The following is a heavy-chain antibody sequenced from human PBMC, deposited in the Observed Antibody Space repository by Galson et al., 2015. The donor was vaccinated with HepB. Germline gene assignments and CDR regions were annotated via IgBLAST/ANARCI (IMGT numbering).Heavy chain of an antibody. CDR1: GFTFSGSE. V-gene: IGHV3-13*04. D-gene: IGHD3-10*01. CDR3: AREGITMVRGNYYYYGMDV. J-gene: IGHJ6*02. Sequence: SLRLSCAASGFTFSGSEFHWVRQVIGKGLEWVSAIGTGGDTYYPDSVKGRFTISRDNAKNSLYLQMNSLRAEDTAVYYCAREGITMVRGNYYYYGMDVWGQGTTVTVSS. CDR2: IGTGGDT.